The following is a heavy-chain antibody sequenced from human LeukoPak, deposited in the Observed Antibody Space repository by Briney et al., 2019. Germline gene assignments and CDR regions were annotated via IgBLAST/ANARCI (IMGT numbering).Heavy chain of an antibody. CDR3: ATRRGFDWYSY. CDR1: GYTFTSYD. Sequence: ASVKVSCTASGYTFTSYDINWVRQATGQGLEWMGWMNPNSGNTGYAQKLQGRVTMTRNTSISTAYMELSSLRSEDTAVYYCATRRGFDWYSYWGQGTLVTVSS. V-gene: IGHV1-8*01. D-gene: IGHD3-9*01. CDR2: MNPNSGNT. J-gene: IGHJ4*02.